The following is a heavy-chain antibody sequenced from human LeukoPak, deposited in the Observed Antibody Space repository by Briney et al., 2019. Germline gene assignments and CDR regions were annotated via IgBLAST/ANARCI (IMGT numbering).Heavy chain of an antibody. CDR1: GGSISSGGYY. V-gene: IGHV4-31*03. Sequence: PSQTLSLTCTVSGGSISSGGYYWSWIRQHPGKGLEWIGNLYNSGTTYYNPSPKSRVTISVDTSKNQFSLKLSSVTAADTAMYYCARLYYYGSSGYWNYFDYWGQGTLVTVSS. CDR2: LYNSGTT. J-gene: IGHJ4*02. CDR3: ARLYYYGSSGYWNYFDY. D-gene: IGHD3-22*01.